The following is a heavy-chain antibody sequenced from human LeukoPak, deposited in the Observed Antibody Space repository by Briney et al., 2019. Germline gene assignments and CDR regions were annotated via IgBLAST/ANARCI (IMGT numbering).Heavy chain of an antibody. CDR2: INQDGSEK. CDR3: ATEGYYDSSGMLY. V-gene: IGHV3-7*01. CDR1: GFPFSTYW. J-gene: IGHJ4*02. Sequence: GGSLRLSCAASGFPFSTYWMSWVRQAPGKGLERVANINQDGSEKYYVDSVKGRFIISRDNAKNSLYLQMNSLRAEDTAVYYCATEGYYDSSGMLYWGQGTLVTVSS. D-gene: IGHD3-22*01.